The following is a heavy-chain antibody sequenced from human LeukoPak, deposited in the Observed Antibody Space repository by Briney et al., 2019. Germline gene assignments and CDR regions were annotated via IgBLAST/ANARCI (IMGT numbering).Heavy chain of an antibody. J-gene: IGHJ3*01. CDR2: ISAYNGNT. CDR3: ASPLLRHSGYYL. D-gene: IGHD3-22*01. Sequence: VASVKVSCKASGYTFTSYGISWVRQAPGQGLEWMGWISAYNGNTNYAQKLQGRVTMTTDTSTSTAYMELSSLRSEDTAVYYCASPLLRHSGYYLWGQGTMVTVSS. V-gene: IGHV1-18*01. CDR1: GYTFTSYG.